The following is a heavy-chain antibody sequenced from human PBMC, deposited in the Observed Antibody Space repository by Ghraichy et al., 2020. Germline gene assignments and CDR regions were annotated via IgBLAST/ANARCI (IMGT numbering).Heavy chain of an antibody. D-gene: IGHD5-24*01. Sequence: SVKVSCKASGGIFSNYAISWVRQAPGQGLEWMGTIIPFFGTANYAQKFQGRVTITADESTNTAYMELSSLRSEDTAVYYCARDDNNSAGDYWGQGTLVTVSS. CDR1: GGIFSNYA. CDR2: IIPFFGTA. V-gene: IGHV1-69*13. CDR3: ARDDNNSAGDY. J-gene: IGHJ4*02.